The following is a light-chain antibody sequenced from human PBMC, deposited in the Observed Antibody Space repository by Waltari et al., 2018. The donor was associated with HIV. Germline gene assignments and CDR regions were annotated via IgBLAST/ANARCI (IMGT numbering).Light chain of an antibody. CDR1: FSNLGANT. CDR3: SAWDDSLRATV. Sequence: QSVMSHPPSASGTPGQTVTISCSGRFSNLGANTVNWYQQIPGTAPRLLSYGHNQRPSGVPDRFSGSRSGTSASLTSGGLQSEDEADYYCSAWDDSLRATVFGTGTRVTVL. V-gene: IGLV1-44*01. CDR2: GHN. J-gene: IGLJ1*01.